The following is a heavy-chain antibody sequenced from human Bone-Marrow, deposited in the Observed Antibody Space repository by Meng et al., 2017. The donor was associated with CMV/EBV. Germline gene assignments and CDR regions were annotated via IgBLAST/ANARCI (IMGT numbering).Heavy chain of an antibody. J-gene: IGHJ4*02. CDR3: ASELGGGDYAY. Sequence: QVQLQESGPGLVEPSEALSLTFTVSGGYISSYYWGLIRQPAGKGLEWIGRIYTSGSTNYNPSLKSRVTMSVDTSKNQFSLKLSSVTAADTAVYYCASELGGGDYAYWGQGTLVTVSS. CDR1: GGYISSYY. V-gene: IGHV4-4*07. D-gene: IGHD4-17*01. CDR2: IYTSGST.